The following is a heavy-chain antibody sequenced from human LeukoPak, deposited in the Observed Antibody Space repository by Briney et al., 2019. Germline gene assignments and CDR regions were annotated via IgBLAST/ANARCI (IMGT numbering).Heavy chain of an antibody. V-gene: IGHV1-69*04. Sequence: GASVKVSCKASGGTFSSYAISWVRQAPGQGLEWMGRIIPILGIANYAQKFQGRVTITAGKSTSTAYMELSSLRSEDTAVYYCARAGGVTDYFDYWGQGTLVTVSS. CDR1: GGTFSSYA. CDR2: IIPILGIA. J-gene: IGHJ4*02. CDR3: ARAGGVTDYFDY. D-gene: IGHD2-21*02.